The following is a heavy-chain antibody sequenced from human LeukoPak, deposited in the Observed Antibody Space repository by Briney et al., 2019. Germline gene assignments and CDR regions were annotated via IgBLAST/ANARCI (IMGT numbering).Heavy chain of an antibody. CDR3: ARAGVVTAITTFDP. D-gene: IGHD2-21*02. CDR2: INHSGST. CDR1: AGSFSGYY. Sequence: PSETLSLTCAVYAGSFSGYYWSWLRQPPGKGLEWVGEINHSGSTNYNPSLKSRVTISVDTSKNQFSLKLSSVTAADTAVYYCARAGVVTAITTFDPWGQGTLVTVSS. J-gene: IGHJ5*02. V-gene: IGHV4-34*01.